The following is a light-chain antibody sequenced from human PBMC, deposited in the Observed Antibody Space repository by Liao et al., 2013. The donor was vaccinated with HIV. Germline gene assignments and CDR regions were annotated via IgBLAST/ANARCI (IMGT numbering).Light chain of an antibody. Sequence: SYELTQPPSVSVAPGKTARITCGGNKIGSRTVHWYQQKPGQAPVLVIYYDSDRPSGIPERFSGSNSGNTATLTISGTQAMDEADYYCQAWDSSTYVFGTGTKVTVL. CDR1: KIGSRT. CDR2: YDS. J-gene: IGLJ1*01. V-gene: IGLV3-21*01. CDR3: QAWDSSTYV.